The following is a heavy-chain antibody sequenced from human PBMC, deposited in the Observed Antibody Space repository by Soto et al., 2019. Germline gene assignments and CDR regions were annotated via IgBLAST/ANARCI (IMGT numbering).Heavy chain of an antibody. J-gene: IGHJ5*02. CDR3: ARCGGVERSCYWFDP. CDR1: GFTFSSYG. Sequence: GGSLRLSCAASGFTFSSYGMHWVRQAPGKGLEWVAVIWYDGSNKYYADSVKGRFTISRDNSKNTLYLQMNSLRAEDTAVYYCARCGGVERSCYWFDPWGQGTLVTVSS. D-gene: IGHD2-15*01. CDR2: IWYDGSNK. V-gene: IGHV3-33*01.